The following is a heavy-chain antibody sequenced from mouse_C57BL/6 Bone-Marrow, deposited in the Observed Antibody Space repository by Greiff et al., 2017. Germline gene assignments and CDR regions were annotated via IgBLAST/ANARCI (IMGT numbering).Heavy chain of an antibody. CDR1: GFTFSSYG. CDR2: ISSGGSYT. D-gene: IGHD1-1*01. V-gene: IGHV5-6*01. CDR3: ARPTVYYAMDY. Sequence: EVQLVESGGDLVKPGGSLKLSCAASGFTFSSYGMSWVRQTPDKRLEWVATISSGGSYTYYPDSVKGRCTISRDNAKNTLYLQMSSLKSEDTAMYYCARPTVYYAMDYWGQGTSVTVSS. J-gene: IGHJ4*01.